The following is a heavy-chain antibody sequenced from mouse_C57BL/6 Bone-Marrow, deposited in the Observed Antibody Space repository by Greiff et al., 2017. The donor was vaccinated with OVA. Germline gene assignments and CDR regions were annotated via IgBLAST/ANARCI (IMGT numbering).Heavy chain of an antibody. V-gene: IGHV14-4*01. J-gene: IGHJ1*03. CDR2: IDPENGDT. D-gene: IGHD1-1*01. CDR3: TLYYYGSSYWYFDV. Sequence: EVQLQQSGAELVRPGASVKLSCTASGFNFKDDYMHWVKQMPEQGLEWIGWIDPENGDTEYASKFQGKATITADTTSNTAYLQLSSLTSEDTAVYYCTLYYYGSSYWYFDVWGTGTTVTVSS. CDR1: GFNFKDDY.